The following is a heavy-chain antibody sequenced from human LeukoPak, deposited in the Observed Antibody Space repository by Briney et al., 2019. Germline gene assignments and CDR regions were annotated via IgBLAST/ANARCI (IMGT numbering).Heavy chain of an antibody. J-gene: IGHJ6*02. D-gene: IGHD3-9*01. V-gene: IGHV4-59*01. CDR1: GGSISNSY. CDR3: ARSYSNTGYYYHGMDV. CDR2: TSYSGST. Sequence: SETLSLTCTVSGGSISNSYWSWVRQPPGKGLEWIGYTSYSGSTNYNPSLKSRVTISLDTSKSQSSLRMSSVTAADTAVYYCARSYSNTGYYYHGMDVWGQGTPVTVSS.